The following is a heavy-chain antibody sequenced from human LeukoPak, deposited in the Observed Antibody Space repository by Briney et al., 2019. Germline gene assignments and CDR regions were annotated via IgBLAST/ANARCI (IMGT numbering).Heavy chain of an antibody. Sequence: GGSLRLSCAASGFTFSSYSMNWVRQAPGKGLEWVSSINSSSSYIYYADSVKGRFTISRDNAKNSLYLQMNSLRAEDTAVYYCAREGITMVRGEINYYYGMDVWGQGTTVTVSS. CDR1: GFTFSSYS. CDR2: INSSSSYI. V-gene: IGHV3-21*01. J-gene: IGHJ6*02. D-gene: IGHD3-10*01. CDR3: AREGITMVRGEINYYYGMDV.